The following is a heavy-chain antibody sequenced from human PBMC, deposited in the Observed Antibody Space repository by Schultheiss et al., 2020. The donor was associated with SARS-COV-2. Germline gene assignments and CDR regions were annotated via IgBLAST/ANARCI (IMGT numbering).Heavy chain of an antibody. J-gene: IGHJ6*02. D-gene: IGHD2-2*01. CDR3: ARVPIRYCSSTSCHWRYYGMDV. Sequence: ASVKVSCKASGYTFTSYYMHWVRQAPGQGLEWMGWISAYNGNTRYAQKFQGRVTITRDTSISTAYMELSRLRSDDTAVYYCARVPIRYCSSTSCHWRYYGMDVWGQGTTVTVSS. CDR2: ISAYNGNT. CDR1: GYTFTSYY. V-gene: IGHV1-2*02.